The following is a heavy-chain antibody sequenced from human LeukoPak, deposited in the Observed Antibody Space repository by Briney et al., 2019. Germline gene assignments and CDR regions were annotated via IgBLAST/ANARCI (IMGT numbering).Heavy chain of an antibody. J-gene: IGHJ4*02. D-gene: IGHD6-6*01. V-gene: IGHV4-34*01. CDR3: ARAARPQYYFDY. CDR2: ISHSGST. Sequence: SETLSLTCAVYGGSFSGYYWSWIRQPPGKGLEWIGEISHSGSTNYNPSLKSRVTISVDTSKNQFSLKLSSVTAADTAVYYCARAARPQYYFDYWGQGTLVTVSS. CDR1: GGSFSGYY.